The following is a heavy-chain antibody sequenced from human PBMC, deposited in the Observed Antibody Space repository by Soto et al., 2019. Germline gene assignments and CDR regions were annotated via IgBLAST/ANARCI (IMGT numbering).Heavy chain of an antibody. J-gene: IGHJ6*02. CDR3: ARDVNVYGTSRHDYGIDV. CDR2: IYHSGST. V-gene: IGHV4-59*01. D-gene: IGHD2-2*01. CDR1: GDSINNYY. Sequence: PSETLSLTCTVSGDSINNYYWSWIRQPPGKGLEWIGYIYHSGSTDYNPSLKSRVTISVDPSKTQFSLRLSSVTAADTAVYYCARDVNVYGTSRHDYGIDVWGRGTTVTVS.